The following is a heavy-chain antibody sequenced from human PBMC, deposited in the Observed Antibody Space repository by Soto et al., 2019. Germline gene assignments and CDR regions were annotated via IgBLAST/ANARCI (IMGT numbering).Heavy chain of an antibody. Sequence: QVQLQESGPGLVKPSETLSLTCTVSGGSISSYYWSWIRQPPGKGLEWIAYISYSGNTRYNPSLKSRVTMXLXTXXHQFSLKLTAVTAADTAVYYCARPRVGATHDAFDIWGQGTMVTVSS. J-gene: IGHJ3*02. CDR2: ISYSGNT. CDR1: GGSISSYY. D-gene: IGHD1-26*01. CDR3: ARPRVGATHDAFDI. V-gene: IGHV4-59*08.